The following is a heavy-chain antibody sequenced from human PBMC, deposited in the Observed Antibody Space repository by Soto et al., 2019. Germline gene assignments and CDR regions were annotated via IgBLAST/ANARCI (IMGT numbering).Heavy chain of an antibody. CDR3: AKATATGGGAFDI. CDR2: ILVGGST. J-gene: IGHJ3*02. D-gene: IGHD2-8*02. V-gene: IGHV3-23*01. Sequence: HPGGSLRLSCAASGFTCSSYDMIWVRQAPGKGLEWVSTILVGGSTHYPDSVKGRFTISRDNSKNTAFLQMNSLTAGDTAVYYCAKATATGGGAFDICGQGTVVTVSS. CDR1: GFTCSSYD.